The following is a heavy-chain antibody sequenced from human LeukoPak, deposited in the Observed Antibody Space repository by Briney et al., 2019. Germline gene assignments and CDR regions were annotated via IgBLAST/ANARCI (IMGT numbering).Heavy chain of an antibody. Sequence: SVKVSCKASGGTFSSYAISWVRQAPGQGLEWMGRIIPILGIANYAQKFQGRVTITADKSTSTAYKELSSLRSEDTAVYYCASIRGILPHTINDAFDIWGQGTMVTVSS. D-gene: IGHD3-16*01. J-gene: IGHJ3*02. CDR1: GGTFSSYA. CDR3: ASIRGILPHTINDAFDI. CDR2: IIPILGIA. V-gene: IGHV1-69*04.